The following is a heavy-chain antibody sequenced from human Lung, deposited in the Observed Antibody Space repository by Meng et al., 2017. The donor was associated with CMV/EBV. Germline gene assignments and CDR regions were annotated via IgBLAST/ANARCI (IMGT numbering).Heavy chain of an antibody. J-gene: IGHJ4*02. D-gene: IGHD7-27*01. CDR1: GYTFTAHY. V-gene: IGHV1-2*02. CDR3: ARDNNWGPDY. Sequence: KISCKASGYTFTAHYFHWVRQAPGQGLEWMGWIHPHRGDTNYAQQFQGRVTLTRDTSINTGYMELTRLTSDDTAVYYCARDNNWGPDYWGQGTLVTVSS. CDR2: IHPHRGDT.